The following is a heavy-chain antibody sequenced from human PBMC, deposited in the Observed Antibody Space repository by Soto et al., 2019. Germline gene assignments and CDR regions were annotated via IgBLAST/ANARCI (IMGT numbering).Heavy chain of an antibody. D-gene: IGHD6-19*01. CDR1: GFTFSSYV. V-gene: IGHV3-30*18. CDR2: VSNDGSNK. J-gene: IGHJ4*02. Sequence: QVQLVESGGGVFQPGRSLRLSCAASGFTFSSYVMHWVRQAPGKGLEWVAVVSNDGSNKDYADSVKGRFTISRDNSKNTLYLQMNSLRAEDTAVYYCAKVLLKYTSGWYHPHFDYWGQGTLVTVSS. CDR3: AKVLLKYTSGWYHPHFDY.